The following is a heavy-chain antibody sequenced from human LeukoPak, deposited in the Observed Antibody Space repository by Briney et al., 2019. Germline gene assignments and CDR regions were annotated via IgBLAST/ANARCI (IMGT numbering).Heavy chain of an antibody. Sequence: PSQTLSLTCTVSGDSINNGNYYWSWIRQHPGRGLEWIRYIYYSGYTYYNPSLKSRVTISVDTSKNQFSLNLSSVTAADTAIYYCARAPLPHGKSCFDHWGQGTLVTVSS. J-gene: IGHJ4*02. CDR2: IYYSGYT. CDR3: ARAPLPHGKSCFDH. V-gene: IGHV4-31*03. CDR1: GDSINNGNYY.